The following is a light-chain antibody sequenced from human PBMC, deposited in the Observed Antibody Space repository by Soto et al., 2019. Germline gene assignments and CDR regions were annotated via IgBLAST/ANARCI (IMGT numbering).Light chain of an antibody. V-gene: IGKV3-20*01. CDR2: AAS. CDR3: QQYGSSSYT. CDR1: QSISSSY. J-gene: IGKJ2*01. Sequence: EIVLTQSPGTLSLSPGERATLSCRASQSISSSYLAWYQQKPGQAPRLLIYAASSRATGIPDRFSGSGSGTDFNLTISRLEPEDFAGYYCQQYGSSSYTFGQGTQLEIK.